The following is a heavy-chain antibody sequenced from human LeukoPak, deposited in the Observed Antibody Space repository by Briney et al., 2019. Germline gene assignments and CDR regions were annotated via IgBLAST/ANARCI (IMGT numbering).Heavy chain of an antibody. Sequence: SETLSLTCTVSGGSISSSSYYWGWIRQPPGKGLEWIGSIYYSGSTYYNPSLKSRVTISVDTSKNQFSLKLSSVTAADTAVYYCARDLRGLLRTSRWFDPWGQGTLVTVSS. D-gene: IGHD3-22*01. CDR2: IYYSGST. CDR1: GGSISSSSYY. J-gene: IGHJ5*02. V-gene: IGHV4-39*07. CDR3: ARDLRGLLRTSRWFDP.